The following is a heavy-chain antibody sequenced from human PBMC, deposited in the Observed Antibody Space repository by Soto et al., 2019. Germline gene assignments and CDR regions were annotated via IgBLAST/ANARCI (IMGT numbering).Heavy chain of an antibody. D-gene: IGHD6-6*01. CDR1: GGSISSSSYY. CDR2: IYYSGST. J-gene: IGHJ4*02. V-gene: IGHV4-39*01. CDR3: AKIAARPNGYFDY. Sequence: SETLSLTCTVSGGSISSSSYYWGWIRQPPGKGLEWIGSIYYSGSTYYNPSLKSRVTISVDTSKNQFSLKLSSVTAADTAVYYCAKIAARPNGYFDYWGQGTLVTVSS.